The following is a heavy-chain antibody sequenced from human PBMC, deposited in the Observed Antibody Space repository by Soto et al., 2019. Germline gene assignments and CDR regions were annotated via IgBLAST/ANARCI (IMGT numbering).Heavy chain of an antibody. V-gene: IGHV1-46*03. Sequence: ASVKVSCKASGYSFTTYNIHWVRQAPGQGLEWMGIIHPSGGGSTYAQKFLGRVTMTRDTSTSTVFMELSSLRSADTAVYYCARGGHIAVVTASFDYWGQGTLVTVS. CDR2: IHPSGGGS. CDR1: GYSFTTYN. CDR3: ARGGHIAVVTASFDY. D-gene: IGHD2-21*02. J-gene: IGHJ4*02.